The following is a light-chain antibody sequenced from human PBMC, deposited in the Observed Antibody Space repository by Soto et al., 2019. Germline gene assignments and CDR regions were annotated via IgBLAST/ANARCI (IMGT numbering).Light chain of an antibody. J-gene: IGLJ2*01. CDR3: SSYAGRATYV. Sequence: QSVLTQPPSASGSPGQSVTISCTGTSSDVGGYNFVSWYQQHAGKAPRLIIYEVTKRPSGVPDRFSGSKSGNTASLTVSGLQAEDEAEYYCSSYAGRATYVFGGGTKLTVL. V-gene: IGLV2-8*01. CDR1: SSDVGGYNF. CDR2: EVT.